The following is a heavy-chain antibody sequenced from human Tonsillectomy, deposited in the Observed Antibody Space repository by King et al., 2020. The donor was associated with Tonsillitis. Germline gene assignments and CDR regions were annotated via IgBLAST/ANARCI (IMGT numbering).Heavy chain of an antibody. J-gene: IGHJ4*02. V-gene: IGHV1-2*07. Sequence: QLVQSGAEVKKPGVSVKVSCKASGYSFTEYSINWVRQAPGQGLEWMGWIKPDSGGTNYAHKFDGRVTMTRDTSINTVYMELTGLRSDDTAVYYCARETGGWRSFDHWGQGALVTVSS. CDR2: IKPDSGGT. CDR3: ARETGGWRSFDH. CDR1: GYSFTEYS. D-gene: IGHD6-19*01.